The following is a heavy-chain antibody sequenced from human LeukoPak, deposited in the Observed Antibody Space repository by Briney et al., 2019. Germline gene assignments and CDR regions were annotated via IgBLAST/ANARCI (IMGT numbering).Heavy chain of an antibody. CDR2: ISSSSSYI. D-gene: IGHD3-22*01. CDR1: GFTFSSYS. CDR3: ARGVHYYDSSGYYTDAFDI. J-gene: IGHJ3*02. Sequence: GGSLRLSCAASGFTFSSYSMNWVRQAPGKGLEWVSSISSSSSYIYYADSVKGRFTISRDNAKNSLYLQMNSLRADDTAVYYCARGVHYYDSSGYYTDAFDIWGQGTMVTVSS. V-gene: IGHV3-21*01.